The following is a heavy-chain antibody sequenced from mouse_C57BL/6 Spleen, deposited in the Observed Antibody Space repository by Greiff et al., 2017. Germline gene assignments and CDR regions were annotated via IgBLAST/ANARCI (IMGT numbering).Heavy chain of an antibody. CDR1: GYAFSSYW. J-gene: IGHJ2*01. CDR2: IYPGDGDT. Sequence: VKLQESGAELVKPGASVKISCKASGYAFSSYWMNWVKQRPGKGLEWIGQIYPGDGDTNYNGKFKGKATLTADKSSSTAYMQLSSLTSEDSAVYFCAIPFITTVVAPFDYWGQGTTLTVSS. CDR3: AIPFITTVVAPFDY. D-gene: IGHD1-1*01. V-gene: IGHV1-80*01.